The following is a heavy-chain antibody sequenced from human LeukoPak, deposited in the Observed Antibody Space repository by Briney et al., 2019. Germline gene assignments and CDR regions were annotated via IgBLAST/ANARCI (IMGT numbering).Heavy chain of an antibody. CDR2: IKSKTDGGTT. D-gene: IGHD2-2*01. CDR3: TTGYCSSTSCPYYYYYYMDV. J-gene: IGHJ6*03. Sequence: GSLRLTCAASGFTFSNAWMSWVRQAPGKGLEWFGRIKSKTDGGTTDYAAPVKGRFTISRDDSKNTLYLQMNSLKTEDTAVYYCTTGYCSSTSCPYYYYYYMDVWGKGTTVTVSS. V-gene: IGHV3-15*01. CDR1: GFTFSNAW.